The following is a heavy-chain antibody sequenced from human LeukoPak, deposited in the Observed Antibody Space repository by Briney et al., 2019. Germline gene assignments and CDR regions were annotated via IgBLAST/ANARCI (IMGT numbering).Heavy chain of an antibody. Sequence: GASVKVSCKASGYTFTSYDINWVRQATGQGLEWMGWTNPNSGNTGYAQKFQGRVTITRNTSISTAYMELSSLRSEDTAVYYCARDPGGYSYGRRFDYWGQGTLVTVSS. V-gene: IGHV1-8*03. CDR2: TNPNSGNT. CDR3: ARDPGGYSYGRRFDY. J-gene: IGHJ4*02. D-gene: IGHD5-18*01. CDR1: GYTFTSYD.